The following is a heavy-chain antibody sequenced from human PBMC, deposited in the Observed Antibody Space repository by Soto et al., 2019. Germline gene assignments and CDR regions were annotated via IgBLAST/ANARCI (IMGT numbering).Heavy chain of an antibody. Sequence: GASVKVSCKASGYTFTSYAMHWVRQAPGQRLEWMGWINAGNGNTKYSQKFKGRVTITRDTSASTAYMELRSLRSEDTAVYYCARDGGITPIDYWGQGTLVTVSA. V-gene: IGHV1-3*01. CDR3: ARDGGITPIDY. CDR2: INAGNGNT. CDR1: GYTFTSYA. D-gene: IGHD3-10*01. J-gene: IGHJ4*02.